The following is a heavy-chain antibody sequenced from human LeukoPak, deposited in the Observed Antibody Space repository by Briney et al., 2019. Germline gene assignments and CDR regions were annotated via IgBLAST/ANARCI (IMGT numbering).Heavy chain of an antibody. V-gene: IGHV3-74*03. D-gene: IGHD2/OR15-2a*01. CDR1: GFTFTSDW. CDR2: ISRNGGTA. CDR3: ARGDFLPAGFDY. Sequence: PGGSLRLSCGASGFTFTSDWMHWGRHAPGKGLVWVSRISRNGGTATYADSLKGRFTISRDNAKNTLYLQMNSLRAEDTAFYYCARGDFLPAGFDYWGQGALVAVSS. J-gene: IGHJ4*02.